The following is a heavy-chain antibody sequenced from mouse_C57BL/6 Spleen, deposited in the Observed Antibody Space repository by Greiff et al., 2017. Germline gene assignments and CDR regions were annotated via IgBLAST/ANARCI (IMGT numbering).Heavy chain of an antibody. D-gene: IGHD1-1*01. V-gene: IGHV3-6*01. CDR1: GYSITSGYY. CDR2: ISYDGSN. Sequence: VQLQQSGPGLVKPSQSLSLTCSVTGYSITSGYYWNWIRQFPGNKLEWMGYISYDGSNNYNPSLKNRISITLDTSKNQFFLKLSSVTTEDTATYYGARDYYGSNYWYFDVWGTGTTVTVSS. J-gene: IGHJ1*03. CDR3: ARDYYGSNYWYFDV.